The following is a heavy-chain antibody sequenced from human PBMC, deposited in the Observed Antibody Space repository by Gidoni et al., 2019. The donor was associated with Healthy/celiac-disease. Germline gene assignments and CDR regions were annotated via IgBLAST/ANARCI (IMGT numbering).Heavy chain of an antibody. CDR3: ARELWFGELFRDY. Sequence: EVQLVESGGGLIQPGGSLRLSCAASGFTVSSNYMSWVRQAPGKGLEWVSVIYSGGSTYYADSVKGRFTISRDNSKNTLYLQMNSLRAEDTAVYYCARELWFGELFRDYWGQGTLVTVSS. D-gene: IGHD3-10*01. V-gene: IGHV3-53*01. J-gene: IGHJ4*02. CDR1: GFTVSSNY. CDR2: IYSGGST.